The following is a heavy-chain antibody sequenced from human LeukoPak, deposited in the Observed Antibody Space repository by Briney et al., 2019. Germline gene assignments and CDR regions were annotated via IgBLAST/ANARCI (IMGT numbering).Heavy chain of an antibody. CDR2: IYSGGST. Sequence: GGSLRLSCAASGFTVSSNYMSWVRQAPGKGLEWVSVIYSGGSTYYADSVEGRFTISRDNSKNTLYLQMNSLRAEDTAVYYCARLNYGDPLDYWGQGTLVTVSS. V-gene: IGHV3-53*01. J-gene: IGHJ4*02. CDR1: GFTVSSNY. D-gene: IGHD4-17*01. CDR3: ARLNYGDPLDY.